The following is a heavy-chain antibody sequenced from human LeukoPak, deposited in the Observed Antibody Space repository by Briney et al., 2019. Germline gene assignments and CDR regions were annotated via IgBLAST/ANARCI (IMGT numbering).Heavy chain of an antibody. CDR3: ARDLSAAFDF. V-gene: IGHV3-33*01. CDR2: LVYDARS. D-gene: IGHD6-19*01. Sequence: GGSLRLSCAASGFPFSSYGMHWVRQAPGKGLEWVARLVYDARSDYANSVKGRFSISRDDSKNTLFLDMSNLRVEDTALYYCARDLSAAFDFWGQGVLVTVSS. CDR1: GFPFSSYG. J-gene: IGHJ4*02.